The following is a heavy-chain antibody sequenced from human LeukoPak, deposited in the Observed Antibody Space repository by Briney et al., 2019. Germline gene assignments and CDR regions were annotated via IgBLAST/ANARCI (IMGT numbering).Heavy chain of an antibody. J-gene: IGHJ4*02. CDR2: ISWNSGSI. CDR3: AKASGYSTSWSTLFDY. CDR1: GFTFDDYA. Sequence: PGRSLRLSCADSGFTFDDYAMHWVRQAPGKGLEWVSGISWNSGSIGYADSVKGRFTISRDNAKNSLYLQMNSLRAEDTALYYCAKASGYSTSWSTLFDYWGQGTLVTVSS. D-gene: IGHD6-13*01. V-gene: IGHV3-9*01.